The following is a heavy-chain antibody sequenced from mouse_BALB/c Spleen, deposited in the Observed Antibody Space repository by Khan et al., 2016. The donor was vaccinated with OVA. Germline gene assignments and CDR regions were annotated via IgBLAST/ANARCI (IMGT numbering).Heavy chain of an antibody. CDR1: GYRFTDYV. CDR2: IYPGSGSP. Sequence: QVQLKESGPELVKPGASAKMSCKASGYRFTDYVIIWVKQRTGQGLEWIGEIYPGSGSPYYNENFKGKATLTADMSSNTAYMQLSSLTSEDSAVYFCARGGYGSFAYWGQGTLVTVSA. V-gene: IGHV1-77*01. CDR3: ARGGYGSFAY. D-gene: IGHD1-1*01. J-gene: IGHJ3*01.